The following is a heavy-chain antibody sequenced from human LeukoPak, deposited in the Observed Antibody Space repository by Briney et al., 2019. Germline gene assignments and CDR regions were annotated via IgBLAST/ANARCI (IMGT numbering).Heavy chain of an antibody. Sequence: SETLSLTCTVSGGSINNYYWSWIRQPPGKGLEWIGYIYYSGSTYYNPSLKSRVTISVDTSKNQFSLKLSSVTAADTAVYYCAREGAPYGDYLDYWGQGTLVTVSS. J-gene: IGHJ4*02. CDR1: GGSINNYY. CDR3: AREGAPYGDYLDY. V-gene: IGHV4-59*12. D-gene: IGHD4-17*01. CDR2: IYYSGST.